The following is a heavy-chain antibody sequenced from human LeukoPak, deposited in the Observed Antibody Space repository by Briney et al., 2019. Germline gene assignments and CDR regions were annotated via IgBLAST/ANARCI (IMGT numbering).Heavy chain of an antibody. J-gene: IGHJ6*03. Sequence: PGGSLRLSCAASGFTFDDNGMNWVRQAPGKGLEWVSSISSSSSYIYYADSVKGRFTISRDNAKNSLYLQMNSLRAEDTAVYYCARDGMGGTYYYYMDVWGKGTTVTISS. CDR2: ISSSSSYI. V-gene: IGHV3-21*01. CDR3: ARDGMGGTYYYYMDV. D-gene: IGHD3-16*01. CDR1: GFTFDDNG.